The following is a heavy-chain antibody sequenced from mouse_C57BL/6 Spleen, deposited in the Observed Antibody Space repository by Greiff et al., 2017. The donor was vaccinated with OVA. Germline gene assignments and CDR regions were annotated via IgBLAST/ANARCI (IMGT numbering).Heavy chain of an antibody. CDR3: ARGTTVYYFDY. D-gene: IGHD1-1*01. Sequence: VQLQQPGAELVKPGASVKLSCKASGYTFTSYWMHWVKQRPGQGLEWIGMIHPNSGSTNYNEKFKSKATLTVDKSSSTAYMQLSSLTSEASAVYYCARGTTVYYFDYWGQGTTLTVSS. CDR2: IHPNSGST. J-gene: IGHJ2*01. CDR1: GYTFTSYW. V-gene: IGHV1-64*01.